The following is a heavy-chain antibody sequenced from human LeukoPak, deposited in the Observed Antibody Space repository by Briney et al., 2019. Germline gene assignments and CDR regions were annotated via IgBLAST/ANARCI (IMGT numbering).Heavy chain of an antibody. Sequence: SETLSLTCIVSGGSISDYYWSWIRQTPGKGLEWIGYISYSGSTNYNPALTSRVTISVDTSKNQFSLKLNSVTAADAAVYYCAKSNGYGLIDIWGQGTMVTVSS. J-gene: IGHJ3*02. V-gene: IGHV4-59*12. CDR2: ISYSGST. CDR3: AKSNGYGLIDI. CDR1: GGSISDYY. D-gene: IGHD3-22*01.